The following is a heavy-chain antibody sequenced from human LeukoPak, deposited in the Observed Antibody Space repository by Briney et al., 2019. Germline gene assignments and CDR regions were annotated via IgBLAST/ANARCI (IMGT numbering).Heavy chain of an antibody. CDR2: ISYDGSNK. J-gene: IGHJ1*01. Sequence: LGGSLRLSCAASGFTFSSYGMHWVRQAPGKGLEWVAVISYDGSNKYYADSVKGRFTISRDNSKNTLYLQMNSLRAEDTAVYYCAKDGLATVNLYFQHWGQGTLVTVSS. CDR3: AKDGLATVNLYFQH. D-gene: IGHD4-17*01. V-gene: IGHV3-30*18. CDR1: GFTFSSYG.